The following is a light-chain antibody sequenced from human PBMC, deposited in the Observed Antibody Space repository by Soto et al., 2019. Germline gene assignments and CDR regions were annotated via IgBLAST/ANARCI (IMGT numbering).Light chain of an antibody. CDR3: QQSYSTPT. V-gene: IGKV1-39*01. Sequence: DIQMTQSPSSLSASVGDRVTITFRASQSISSYLNCYQQKPGKAPKLLIYAASSLQSGVPSRFSGSGSGTDFTLTISSLQPEDFATYYCQQSYSTPTFGQGTKVDNK. J-gene: IGKJ1*01. CDR2: AAS. CDR1: QSISSY.